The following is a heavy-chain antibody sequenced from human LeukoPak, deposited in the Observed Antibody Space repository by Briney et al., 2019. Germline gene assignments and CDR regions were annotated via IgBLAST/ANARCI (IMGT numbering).Heavy chain of an antibody. CDR2: IYYSGTT. CDR1: GGSVSSSTYH. D-gene: IGHD4-17*01. CDR3: ARWTTVMTPNAFDV. Sequence: SETLSLTCTVSGGSVSSSTYHWGWVRQPPGKGLEWIGNIYYSGTTYYNPSLKSRVTISVDTSRNRFSLNLSSVTAADTAVYFRARWTTVMTPNAFDVWGQGTVITVSS. J-gene: IGHJ3*01. V-gene: IGHV4-39*01.